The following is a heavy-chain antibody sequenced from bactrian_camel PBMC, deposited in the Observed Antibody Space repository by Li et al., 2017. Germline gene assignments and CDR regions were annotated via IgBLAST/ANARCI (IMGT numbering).Heavy chain of an antibody. V-gene: IGHV3S40*01. CDR1: GYTFRNYA. J-gene: IGHJ4*01. D-gene: IGHD1*01. Sequence: DVQLVESGGGLVQPGGSLKLSCTGSGYTFRNYAMMWLRQAPGKGLEWVSMITYNGANTYYEDSVKDRFTISRNNAKNTVYLQLNSLKTEDTAMYYCAEVISWPAAEYWGQGTQVTVS. CDR2: ITYNGANT. CDR3: AEVISWPAAEY.